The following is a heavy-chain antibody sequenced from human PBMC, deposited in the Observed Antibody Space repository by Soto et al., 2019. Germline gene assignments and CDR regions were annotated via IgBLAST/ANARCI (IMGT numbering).Heavy chain of an antibody. D-gene: IGHD2-21*01. CDR1: GDSISSGGYY. J-gene: IGHJ6*02. CDR2: IYYSGST. Sequence: QVQLQESGPGLVKPSQTLSLTCTVSGDSISSGGYYWSWIRQHPGKGLEWIGYIYYSGSTFYNPSLESRVTISVDTSKNQFSLELSSVTAADTAVYYCAASCVGCGGFNYYGMDVWGQGTTVTVSS. V-gene: IGHV4-31*03. CDR3: AASCVGCGGFNYYGMDV.